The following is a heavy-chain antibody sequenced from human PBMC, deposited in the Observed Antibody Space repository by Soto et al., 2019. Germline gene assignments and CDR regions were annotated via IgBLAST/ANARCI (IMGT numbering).Heavy chain of an antibody. CDR1: GGSFSGYY. CDR2: INHSGST. V-gene: IGHV4-34*01. Sequence: SETLSLTCAVYGGSFSGYYWSWIRQPPGKGLEWIGEINHSGSTNYNPSLKSRVTISVDTSKNQFSLKLSSVTAADTAVYYCARVGAPYYFDYWGQGTLVTVSS. J-gene: IGHJ4*02. CDR3: ARVGAPYYFDY.